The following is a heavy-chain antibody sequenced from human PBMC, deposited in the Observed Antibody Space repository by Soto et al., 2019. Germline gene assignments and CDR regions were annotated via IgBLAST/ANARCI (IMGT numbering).Heavy chain of an antibody. J-gene: IGHJ3*02. V-gene: IGHV3-7*01. CDR3: ARDRLRFLEWSDAFDI. CDR1: GFTFSSYW. D-gene: IGHD3-3*01. Sequence: EVQLVESGGGLVQPGGSLRLSCAASGFTFSSYWMSWVRQAPGKGLEWVANIKQDGSEKYNVDSVKGRFTISRDNAKNSLYLQMNSLRAEDTAVYYCARDRLRFLEWSDAFDIWGQGTMVTVSS. CDR2: IKQDGSEK.